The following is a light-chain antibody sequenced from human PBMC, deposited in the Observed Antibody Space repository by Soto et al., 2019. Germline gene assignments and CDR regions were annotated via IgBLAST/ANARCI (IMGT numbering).Light chain of an antibody. Sequence: SVLTQPPSASGTPGQRVTISCSGSSSNIGSNTVNWYQQLPGTAPKLLIYSNNQRPSGVPDRFSGSKSGTSASLAISGLQSEDVADYYCAAWDDSLKGWVFGGGTKLTVL. V-gene: IGLV1-44*01. CDR1: SSNIGSNT. CDR2: SNN. J-gene: IGLJ3*02. CDR3: AAWDDSLKGWV.